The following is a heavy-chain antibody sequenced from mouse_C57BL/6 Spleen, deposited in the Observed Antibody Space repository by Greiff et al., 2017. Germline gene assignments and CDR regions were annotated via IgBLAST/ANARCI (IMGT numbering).Heavy chain of an antibody. Sequence: QVQLQQPGAELVKPGASVKMSCKASGYTFTSYWITWVKQRPGQGLEWIGDIYPGSGSTNYNEKFKSKATLTVDTSASTAYMPLSSLTAEDSAVYDCARTGNDEEGAMDYWGQGTSVTVSS. CDR1: GYTFTSYW. CDR3: ARTGNDEEGAMDY. D-gene: IGHD2-2*01. V-gene: IGHV1-55*01. CDR2: IYPGSGST. J-gene: IGHJ4*01.